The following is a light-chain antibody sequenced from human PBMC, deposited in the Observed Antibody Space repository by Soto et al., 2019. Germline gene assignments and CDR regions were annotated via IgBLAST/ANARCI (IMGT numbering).Light chain of an antibody. Sequence: DIQVTQSPSSLSASVGDRGAITCRASQSLGTYLNWYQHKPGKAPKIIIYAASFLQPGVPSGFSGSGSGTEFSLTISSLQPEDFATYYCQQSYSTPWTFGQGTKVDIK. CDR3: QQSYSTPWT. CDR1: QSLGTY. J-gene: IGKJ1*01. V-gene: IGKV1-39*01. CDR2: AAS.